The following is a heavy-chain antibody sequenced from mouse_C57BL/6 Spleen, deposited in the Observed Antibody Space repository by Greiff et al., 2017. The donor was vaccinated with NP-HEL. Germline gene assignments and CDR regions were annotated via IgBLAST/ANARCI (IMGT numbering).Heavy chain of an antibody. J-gene: IGHJ3*01. V-gene: IGHV5-17*01. CDR3: AKGEAWFAY. Sequence: EVKLMESGGGLVKPGGSLKLSCAASGFTFSDYGMHWVRQAPEQGLEWVAYISSGSSTISYADTVKGRFTISRDNAKNTLFLQMTSLRSEDTAMYYCAKGEAWFAYWGQGTLVTVSA. CDR2: ISSGSSTI. CDR1: GFTFSDYG.